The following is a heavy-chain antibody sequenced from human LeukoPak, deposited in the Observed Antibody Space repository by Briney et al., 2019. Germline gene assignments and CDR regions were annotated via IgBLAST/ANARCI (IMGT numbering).Heavy chain of an antibody. CDR1: GFSLSSYT. J-gene: IGHJ3*01. Sequence: PGGSLRLSCNVSGFSLSSYTMNWVRQAPGKGLEWASYISGSGSTVYYADSVRGRFTMSRDNAKNSLYLQMNSLRAEDTALYYCARDHQYAFDVWGQGTLVTVSS. D-gene: IGHD2-2*01. CDR3: ARDHQYAFDV. V-gene: IGHV3-48*01. CDR2: ISGSGSTV.